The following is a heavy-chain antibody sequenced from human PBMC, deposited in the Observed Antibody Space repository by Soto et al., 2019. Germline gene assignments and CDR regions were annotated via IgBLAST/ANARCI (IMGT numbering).Heavy chain of an antibody. V-gene: IGHV3-15*07. CDR3: TTLSITIFGVVLMDV. CDR2: IKSKTDGETT. Sequence: PGGSLRLACAASGFSFHDAWMNWVRQAPGKGLEWVGRIKSKTDGETTDYAAPVKGRFTISRDDSKNTLYLQMNSLKTEDTAVYYCTTLSITIFGVVLMDVWGQGTTVTVSS. D-gene: IGHD3-3*01. CDR1: GFSFHDAW. J-gene: IGHJ6*02.